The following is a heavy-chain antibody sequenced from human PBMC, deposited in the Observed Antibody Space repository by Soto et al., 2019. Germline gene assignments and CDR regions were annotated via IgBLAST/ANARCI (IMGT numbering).Heavy chain of an antibody. Sequence: QVQLQESGPGLVKPSQTLSLTCTVSGGSINSGGYCWSWIRQHPGKGLDWIGCISYGGSTSYNPSVKGRGPLSVATSNTQSSLKLTSVTAAGTAVYYGSRGMLVWGRGALMAVSS. CDR1: GGSINSGGYC. CDR2: ISYGGST. CDR3: SRGMLV. J-gene: IGHJ4*02. V-gene: IGHV4-31*03. D-gene: IGHD6-6*01.